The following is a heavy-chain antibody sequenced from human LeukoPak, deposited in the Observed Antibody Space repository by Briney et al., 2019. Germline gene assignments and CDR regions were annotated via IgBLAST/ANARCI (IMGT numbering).Heavy chain of an antibody. Sequence: GGSLRLSCAASGFTFSSYSMNWVRQAPGKGLEWVSSISSSSTYIYYADSVKGRFTISRDNSKNTLYLQMNSLRAEDTAVYYCAREAAAGYYFDYWGQGTLVTVSS. V-gene: IGHV3-21*04. CDR1: GFTFSSYS. J-gene: IGHJ4*02. CDR3: AREAAAGYYFDY. CDR2: ISSSSTYI. D-gene: IGHD6-13*01.